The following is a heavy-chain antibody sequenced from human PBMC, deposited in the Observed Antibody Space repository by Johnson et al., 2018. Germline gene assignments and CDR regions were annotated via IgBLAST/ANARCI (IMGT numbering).Heavy chain of an antibody. Sequence: QLVQSGGGLVQPGGSLRLSCAASGFTFSNYAMTWVRQAPGEGLDWVSAIGGSGSNTFYADSVKGRFTISRDNSKNTLYLQMNSLRADDTAVYYCAKRMSPTTLRWEAFDIWGQGTMVTVSS. V-gene: IGHV3-23*04. CDR2: IGGSGSNT. CDR3: AKRMSPTTLRWEAFDI. CDR1: GFTFSNYA. J-gene: IGHJ3*02. D-gene: IGHD2-2*01.